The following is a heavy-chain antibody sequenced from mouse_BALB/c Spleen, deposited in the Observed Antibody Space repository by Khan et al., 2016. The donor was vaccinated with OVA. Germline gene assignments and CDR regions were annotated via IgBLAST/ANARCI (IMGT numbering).Heavy chain of an antibody. J-gene: IGHJ4*01. Sequence: EVELVESGGDLVKPGASLKLSCAASGFTFSSYGMSWVRQTPDKRLEWVASISSGGSYTYYPDSVKGRFIISRDNAKTTLYLHMSRLNSEDTAMYYCARFITSAAGDYDAMDYWGPGTSVTVSS. D-gene: IGHD1-2*01. CDR1: GFTFSSYG. V-gene: IGHV5-6*01. CDR2: ISSGGSYT. CDR3: ARFITSAAGDYDAMDY.